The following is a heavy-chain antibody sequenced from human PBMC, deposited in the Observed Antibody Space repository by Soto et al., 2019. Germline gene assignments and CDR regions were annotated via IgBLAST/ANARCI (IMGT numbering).Heavy chain of an antibody. CDR1: GFTFSSYD. Sequence: EVQLLESGGGLVQPGGSLRLSCAASGFTFSSYDMSWVRQAPGKGLEWVSAISGSGGSTYYAVSVKGRFTISRDNSKNTLYLQMLSLRAEDTAVYYCAQVLGPGYGGQGSLVPVSS. CDR3: AQVLGPGY. V-gene: IGHV3-23*01. J-gene: IGHJ4*02. D-gene: IGHD6-6*01. CDR2: ISGSGGST.